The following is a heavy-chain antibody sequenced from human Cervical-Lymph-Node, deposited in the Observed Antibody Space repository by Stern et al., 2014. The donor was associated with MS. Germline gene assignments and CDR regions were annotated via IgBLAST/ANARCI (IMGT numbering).Heavy chain of an antibody. D-gene: IGHD4-11*01. Sequence: VQLVESGAEVKKPGASMTISCKTSGYNFIDHAIHWVRQAPGQRLERMGWINGGPGTTKYSQKFQGRVSFTRDKAASAAYMDLSSLSPDDTAVYYCARQPDYSDFLDFWGQGTLVTVSS. J-gene: IGHJ4*02. CDR2: INGGPGTT. V-gene: IGHV1-3*01. CDR1: GYNFIDHA. CDR3: ARQPDYSDFLDF.